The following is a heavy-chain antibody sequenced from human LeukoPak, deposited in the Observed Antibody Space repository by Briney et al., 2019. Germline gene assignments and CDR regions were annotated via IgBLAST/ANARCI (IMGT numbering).Heavy chain of an antibody. D-gene: IGHD5-12*01. V-gene: IGHV1-2*02. Sequence: VKVSCKASGYTFTGYYMHWVRQAPGQGLEWMGWINPNSGGTNYAQKFQGRVTMTRDTSISTAYMELSRLRSDDTAVYYCARGSGIVATIRDYWGQGTLVTVSS. CDR1: GYTFTGYY. CDR2: INPNSGGT. J-gene: IGHJ4*02. CDR3: ARGSGIVATIRDY.